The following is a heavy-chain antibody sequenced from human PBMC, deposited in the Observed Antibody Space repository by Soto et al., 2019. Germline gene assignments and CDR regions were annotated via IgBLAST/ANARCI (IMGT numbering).Heavy chain of an antibody. J-gene: IGHJ6*02. V-gene: IGHV4-34*01. CDR3: ARGRQYSSGWYNYYYGMDV. D-gene: IGHD6-19*01. CDR1: GGSFSGYY. Sequence: SLTCAVYGGSFSGYYWGWIRQPPGKGLEWIGEINHSGSTNYNPSLKSRVTISVDTSKNQFSLKLSSVTAADTAVYYCARGRQYSSGWYNYYYGMDVWGQGTTVTVSS. CDR2: INHSGST.